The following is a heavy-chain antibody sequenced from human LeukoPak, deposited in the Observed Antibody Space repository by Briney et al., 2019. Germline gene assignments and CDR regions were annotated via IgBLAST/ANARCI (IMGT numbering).Heavy chain of an antibody. CDR2: VYYSGST. Sequence: SETLSLTCTVSGGSIRSYYWGWIRQPPGRILEWIGYVYYSGSTSYNPFLKSRVTIPVDTSKNQFSLKLSSVTAADTAVYYCARLTWGYSSSPTHEYWGQRALGTVAS. CDR3: ARLTWGYSSSPTHEY. V-gene: IGHV4-59*01. D-gene: IGHD6-13*01. J-gene: IGHJ4*02. CDR1: GGSIRSYY.